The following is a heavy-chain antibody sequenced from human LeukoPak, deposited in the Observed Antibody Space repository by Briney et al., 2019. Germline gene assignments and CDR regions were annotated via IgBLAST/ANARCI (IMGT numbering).Heavy chain of an antibody. CDR1: GFTFSSYA. CDR2: ISGSGDTT. J-gene: IGHJ5*02. Sequence: GGSLRLSCAASGFTFSSYAMSWVRQAPGKGLEWVSSISGSGDTTYYADSVKGRFTISRDNSKNTLYLQMNSLRAEDTAVYYCAKGGGWLQSWGQGTLVTVSS. D-gene: IGHD5-24*01. V-gene: IGHV3-23*01. CDR3: AKGGGWLQS.